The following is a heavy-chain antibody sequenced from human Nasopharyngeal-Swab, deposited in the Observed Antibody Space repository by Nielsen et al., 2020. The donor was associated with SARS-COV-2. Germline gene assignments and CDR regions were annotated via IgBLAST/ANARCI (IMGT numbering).Heavy chain of an antibody. Sequence: GGSLRLSCAASGFTFSSYWMSWVRQAPGKGLEWVSGISFGGVTTYYADSVKGRFTISRDNSKNTLYLQMNRLRAEDTAVYYCAKVGGGVDYWGQGTLVTVSS. V-gene: IGHV3-23*01. CDR2: ISFGGVTT. J-gene: IGHJ4*02. D-gene: IGHD3-16*01. CDR1: GFTFSSYW. CDR3: AKVGGGVDY.